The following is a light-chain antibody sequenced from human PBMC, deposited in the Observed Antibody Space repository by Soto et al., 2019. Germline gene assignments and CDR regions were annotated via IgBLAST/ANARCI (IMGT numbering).Light chain of an antibody. J-gene: IGKJ4*01. V-gene: IGKV3-20*01. Sequence: EIVLTQSPGTLSLSPGERVTLSCRASQSISNNHLAWYQQKPGQAPRLLIHGTSNRATGIPDRFSGSGSGTDFTLTFSRLEPEDFAVYYCEYYGNSITFGGGTKVDIK. CDR1: QSISNNH. CDR3: EYYGNSIT. CDR2: GTS.